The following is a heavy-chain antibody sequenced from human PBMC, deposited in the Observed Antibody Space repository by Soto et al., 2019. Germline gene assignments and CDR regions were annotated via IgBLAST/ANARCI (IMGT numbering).Heavy chain of an antibody. J-gene: IGHJ4*02. CDR3: ARRDYYDSSGYYYFDY. CDR2: IYYSGST. V-gene: IGHV4-31*03. CDR1: GGSISSGGYY. Sequence: SETLSLTCTVSGGSISSGGYYWNWIRQHPGKGLEWIGYIYYSGSTYYNPSLKSRVTISVDTSKNQFSLKLSSVTAADTAVYYCARRDYYDSSGYYYFDYWGQGTLVTVS. D-gene: IGHD3-22*01.